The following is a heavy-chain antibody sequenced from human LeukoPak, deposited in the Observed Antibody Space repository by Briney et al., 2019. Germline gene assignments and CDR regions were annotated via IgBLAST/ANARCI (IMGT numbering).Heavy chain of an antibody. CDR1: GGSISSYY. V-gene: IGHV4-59*08. D-gene: IGHD3-10*01. J-gene: IGHJ4*02. CDR3: ARHPRSGMVRRGGFDY. Sequence: SETLSLTCTVSGGSISSYYWSWIRQPPGKGLDWIGYISYPGSTNYNPSLKSRVTISVDTSKNQFSLKLSSVTAADTAVYYCARHPRSGMVRRGGFDYWGQGTLVTVSS. CDR2: ISYPGST.